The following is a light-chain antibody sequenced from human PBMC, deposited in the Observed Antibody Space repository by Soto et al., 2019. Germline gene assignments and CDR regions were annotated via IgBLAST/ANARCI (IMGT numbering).Light chain of an antibody. Sequence: EIVLTQSPGTLSLSRGERATLSCRASQSVSSSYLAWYQQKPGQAPRLLIYGASSRATGIPDRFSGSGSGTDFTLTISRLEPEDFAVYYCQQYGSSPKTLGQGTKV. CDR2: GAS. CDR1: QSVSSSY. J-gene: IGKJ1*01. V-gene: IGKV3-20*01. CDR3: QQYGSSPKT.